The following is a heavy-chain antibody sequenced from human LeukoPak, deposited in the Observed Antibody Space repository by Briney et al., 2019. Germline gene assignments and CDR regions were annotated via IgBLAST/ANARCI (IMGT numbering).Heavy chain of an antibody. CDR2: ISSSGSTI. CDR3: ARDRIAAAGVYYYYGMDV. D-gene: IGHD6-13*01. V-gene: IGHV3-11*01. CDR1: GFTFSDYY. Sequence: PGGSLRLSCAASGFTFSDYYMSWIRQAPVKGLEWVSYISSSGSTIYYADSVKGRFTISRDNAKNSLYLQMNSLRAEDTAVYYCARDRIAAAGVYYYYGMDVWGQGTTVTVSS. J-gene: IGHJ6*02.